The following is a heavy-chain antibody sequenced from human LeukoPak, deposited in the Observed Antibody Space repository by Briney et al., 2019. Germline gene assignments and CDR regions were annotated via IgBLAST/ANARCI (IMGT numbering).Heavy chain of an antibody. CDR2: TYYRSEWYT. CDR1: GYSVSSNSAA. Sequence: SQTLSLTCAISGYSVSSNSAAWDWIRPSPSRGLESLGRTYYRSEWYTDYEVSVKSRITINADTSKNQFSLQLNSVTPEDKAVYYCARGSSGWYYFDYWGRGTLVTVSS. V-gene: IGHV6-1*01. D-gene: IGHD6-19*01. J-gene: IGHJ4*02. CDR3: ARGSSGWYYFDY.